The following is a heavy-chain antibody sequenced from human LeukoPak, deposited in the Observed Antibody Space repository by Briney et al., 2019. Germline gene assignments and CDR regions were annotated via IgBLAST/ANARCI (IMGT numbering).Heavy chain of an antibody. CDR1: GGSISSSSYY. D-gene: IGHD5-24*01. J-gene: IGHJ4*02. CDR2: IYYSGST. CDR3: ARLGGYKNQYYFDY. V-gene: IGHV4-39*07. Sequence: PSETLSLTCTVSGGSISSSSYYWGWIRQPPGKGLEWIGSIYYSGSTYYNPSLKSRVTISVDTSKNQFSLKLSSVTAADTAVYYCARLGGYKNQYYFDYWGQGTLVTVSS.